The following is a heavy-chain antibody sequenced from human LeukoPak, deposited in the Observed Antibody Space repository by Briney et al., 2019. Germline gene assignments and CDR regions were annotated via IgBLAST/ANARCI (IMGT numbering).Heavy chain of an antibody. J-gene: IGHJ3*02. CDR2: IYTSGST. CDR3: ARDRPWLAHDAFDI. V-gene: IGHV4-4*07. D-gene: IGHD6-19*01. Sequence: PSEALSLTCTVSGGSISSYYWSWIRQPAGKGLEGIGRIYTSGSTNYNPSLKSRVTMSVDTSKNQFSLKLSSVTAADMAVYYCARDRPWLAHDAFDIWGQGTMVTVSS. CDR1: GGSISSYY.